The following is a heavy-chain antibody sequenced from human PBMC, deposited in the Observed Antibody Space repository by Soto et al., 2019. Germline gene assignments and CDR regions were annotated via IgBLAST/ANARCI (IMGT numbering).Heavy chain of an antibody. CDR1: GYSFTSYW. V-gene: IGHV5-10-1*01. CDR3: ARHSLYDSSGYYYLFDY. D-gene: IGHD3-22*01. Sequence: GESLKISCKGSGYSFTSYWISWVRQMPGKGLEWMGRIDPSDSYTNYSPSFQGHVTISADKSISTAYLQWSSLKASETAMYYCARHSLYDSSGYYYLFDYWGQGTLVTVSS. J-gene: IGHJ4*02. CDR2: IDPSDSYT.